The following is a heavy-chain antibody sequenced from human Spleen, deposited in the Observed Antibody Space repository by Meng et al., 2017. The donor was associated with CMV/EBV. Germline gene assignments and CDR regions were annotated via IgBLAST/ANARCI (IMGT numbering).Heavy chain of an antibody. V-gene: IGHV3-69-1*02. CDR1: GFTFSDYY. CDR3: ARSNCSSTSCYCMDV. J-gene: IGHJ6*02. Sequence: GESLKISCAASGFTFSDYYMSWIRQAPGKGLEWVSSISSSSTIYYADSVKGRFTISRDNGKNSLYLQMNSLRAEDTAVYYCARSNCSSTSCYCMDVWGQGTTVTVSS. D-gene: IGHD2-2*01. CDR2: ISSSSTI.